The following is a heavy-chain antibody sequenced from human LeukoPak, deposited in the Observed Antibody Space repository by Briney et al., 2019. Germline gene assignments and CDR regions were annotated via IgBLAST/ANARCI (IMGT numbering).Heavy chain of an antibody. CDR2: INHSGST. J-gene: IGHJ6*03. V-gene: IGHV4-34*01. Sequence: PSETLSLTCAVYGGSFSGYYWSWIRQPPGKGLEWIGEINHSGSTNYNPSLKSRVTISVDTSKNQFSLKLSSVTAADTAVYYCARVAPSYKNYYYYYMDVWDKGTTVTVSS. D-gene: IGHD1-1*01. CDR3: ARVAPSYKNYYYYYMDV. CDR1: GGSFSGYY.